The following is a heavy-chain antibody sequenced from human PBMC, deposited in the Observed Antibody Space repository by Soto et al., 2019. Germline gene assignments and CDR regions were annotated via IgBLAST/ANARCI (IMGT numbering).Heavy chain of an antibody. CDR3: ARGWDGGYTYAYDN. Sequence: QVQLQESGPGLVKPSLTLSLTCSVSGVSIKSGGYYWTWIRQRPGKGLEGIAYIHDTGSTNYNPSRKSRLTGSPDTSKNLFALNLKSVTAADTAVYFCARGWDGGYTYAYDNWGQGTLVTVSS. CDR2: IHDTGST. V-gene: IGHV4-31*03. J-gene: IGHJ4*02. CDR1: GVSIKSGGYY. D-gene: IGHD5-18*01.